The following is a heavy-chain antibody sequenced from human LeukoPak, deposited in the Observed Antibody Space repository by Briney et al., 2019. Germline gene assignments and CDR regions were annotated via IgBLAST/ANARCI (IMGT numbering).Heavy chain of an antibody. V-gene: IGHV4-34*01. CDR2: INHSGST. CDR3: ARGGGMKYSSSWRWFDP. Sequence: PSETLSLTCAVYGGSFSGYYWSWIRQPPGKGLEWIGEINHSGSTNYNPSLKSRVTISVDTSKNHFSLKLSSVTAADTAVYYCARGGGMKYSSSWRWFDPWGQGTLVTVSS. D-gene: IGHD6-13*01. CDR1: GGSFSGYY. J-gene: IGHJ5*02.